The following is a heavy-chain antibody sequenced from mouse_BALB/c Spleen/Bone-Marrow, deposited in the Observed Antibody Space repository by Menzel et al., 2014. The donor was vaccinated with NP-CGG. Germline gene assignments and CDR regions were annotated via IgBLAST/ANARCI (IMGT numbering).Heavy chain of an antibody. CDR2: INPDSSTI. D-gene: IGHD1-1*01. CDR3: ARLSYYGRFAY. Sequence: EVMFVESGGGLVQPGGSLKLSCAASGFDFSRYWLSWVRPAPGKGLEWIGEINPDSSTINYAPSLKDKFILSRDNAKNXLYLQMSKVRSDDTALYYCARLSYYGRFAYWGQGTLVTVSA. J-gene: IGHJ3*01. CDR1: GFDFSRYW. V-gene: IGHV4-1*02.